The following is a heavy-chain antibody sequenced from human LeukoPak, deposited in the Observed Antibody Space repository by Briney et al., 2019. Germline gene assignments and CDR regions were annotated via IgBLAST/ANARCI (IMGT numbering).Heavy chain of an antibody. CDR3: ARDGRFLEWLFDTRGYYYYYMDV. CDR2: INPNSGGT. CDR1: GYTFTGYY. Sequence: GASVKVSCKASGYTFTGYYMHWVRQAPGQGLEWMGWINPNSGGTNYAQKFQGRVTMTRDTSISTAYMELSRLRSDDTAVYYCARDGRFLEWLFDTRGYYYYYMDVWGKGTTVTVSS. J-gene: IGHJ6*03. V-gene: IGHV1-2*02. D-gene: IGHD3-3*01.